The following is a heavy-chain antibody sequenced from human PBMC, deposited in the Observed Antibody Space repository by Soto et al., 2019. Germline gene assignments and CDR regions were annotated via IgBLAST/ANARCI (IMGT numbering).Heavy chain of an antibody. V-gene: IGHV4-59*01. CDR3: ARGQEYYDFWSGYSGWFDP. D-gene: IGHD3-3*01. J-gene: IGHJ5*02. CDR2: IYYSGST. CDR1: CGSICSYY. Sequence: SETLSLTCTVSCGSICSYYWSWMPQPTGKGLEWIGYIYYSGSTNYNPSLKSRVTISVDTSKNQFSLKLSSVTAADTAVYYCARGQEYYDFWSGYSGWFDPWGQGTLVTVS.